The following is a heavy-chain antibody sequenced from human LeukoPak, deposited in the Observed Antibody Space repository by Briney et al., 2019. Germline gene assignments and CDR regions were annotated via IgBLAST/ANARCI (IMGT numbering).Heavy chain of an antibody. J-gene: IGHJ5*02. CDR3: ARANAGDTAANIWFDP. D-gene: IGHD5-18*01. V-gene: IGHV1-2*02. CDR1: GYTFTGYY. Sequence: ASVKVSCKASGYTFTGYYMHWVRQAPGQGLEWMGWINPNSGGTNYAQKFQGRVTMTRDTSISTAYMELSRLRSDDTAVYYCARANAGDTAANIWFDPWGQGTLVTVSS. CDR2: INPNSGGT.